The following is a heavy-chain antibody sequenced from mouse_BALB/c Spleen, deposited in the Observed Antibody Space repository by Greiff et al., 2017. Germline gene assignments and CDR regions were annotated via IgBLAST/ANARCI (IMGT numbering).Heavy chain of an antibody. CDR1: GFNFNDYY. J-gene: IGHJ3*01. D-gene: IGHD1-1*01. CDR3: AYYGRSVAD. Sequence: VQLQQSGAELVRPGASVKLSCTASGFNFNDYYMHWVKQRPEQGLEWIGWIDPENGDTEYAPKFKGKATLTADKSSSTAYMQLSSLTSVDSAVYFCAYYGRSVADWGQGTRVTVSA. CDR2: IDPENGDT. V-gene: IGHV14-4*02.